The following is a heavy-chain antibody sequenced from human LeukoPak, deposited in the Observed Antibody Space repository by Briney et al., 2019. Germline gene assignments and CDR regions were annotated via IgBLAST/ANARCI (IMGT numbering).Heavy chain of an antibody. V-gene: IGHV4-61*02. CDR3: ARLAVAGTGYYYYMDV. CDR1: GGSISSGSYY. Sequence: SETLSLTCTVSGGSISSGSYYWSWIRQPAGKGLEWIGRIYTSGSTNYNPSLKSRVTISVDTSKNQFSLKLSSVTAADTAVYYCARLAVAGTGYYYYMDVWGKGTTVTISS. J-gene: IGHJ6*03. D-gene: IGHD6-19*01. CDR2: IYTSGST.